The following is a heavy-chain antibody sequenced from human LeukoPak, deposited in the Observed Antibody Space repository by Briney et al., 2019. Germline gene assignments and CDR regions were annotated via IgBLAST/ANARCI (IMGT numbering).Heavy chain of an antibody. CDR1: GYTFTSYD. Sequence: ASVKVSCKASGYTFTSYDINWVRQATGQGLEWMGWMSPNSGNTGYAQKFQGRVTMTRNTSISTAYMELSSLRSEDAAVYYCARVTTSQWLVLGYYYYYGMDVWGQGTTVTVSS. J-gene: IGHJ6*02. CDR2: MSPNSGNT. D-gene: IGHD6-19*01. CDR3: ARVTTSQWLVLGYYYYYGMDV. V-gene: IGHV1-8*01.